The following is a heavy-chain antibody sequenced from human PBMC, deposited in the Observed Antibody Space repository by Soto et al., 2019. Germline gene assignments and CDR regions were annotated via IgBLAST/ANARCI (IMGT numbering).Heavy chain of an antibody. V-gene: IGHV3-48*01. J-gene: IGHJ4*02. Sequence: GGSLRLSCTASGFTFSSYSMNWVRQAPGKGLEWVSYISSSSSTIYYADSVKGRFTISRDNAKNSLYLQMNSLRAEDTAVYYCAAPMVRGPRDFDYWGQGTLVTVSS. CDR3: AAPMVRGPRDFDY. CDR2: ISSSSSTI. D-gene: IGHD3-10*01. CDR1: GFTFSSYS.